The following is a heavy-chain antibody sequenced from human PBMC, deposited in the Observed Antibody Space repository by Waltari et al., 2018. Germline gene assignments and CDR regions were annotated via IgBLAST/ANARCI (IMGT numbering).Heavy chain of an antibody. Sequence: EVQLVESGGGLIQPGGSLRLSCAASGFTVSSNYMSWVRQAPGKGLEWVSVIYSGGSTYYADSVKGRFTISRDNSKNTLYLQMNSLRAEDTAVYYCARDSWDGDNYPYYYYMDVWGKGTTVTVSS. D-gene: IGHD1-26*01. CDR2: IYSGGST. J-gene: IGHJ6*03. CDR3: ARDSWDGDNYPYYYYMDV. V-gene: IGHV3-53*01. CDR1: GFTVSSNY.